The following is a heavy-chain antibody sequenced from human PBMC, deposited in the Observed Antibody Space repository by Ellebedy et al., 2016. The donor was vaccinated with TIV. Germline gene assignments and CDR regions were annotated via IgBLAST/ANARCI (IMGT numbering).Heavy chain of an antibody. CDR1: GGSISSYY. CDR2: IYYSGST. D-gene: IGHD6-13*01. V-gene: IGHV4-59*01. Sequence: MPSETLSLTCTVSGGSISSYYWSWIRQPPGKGLEWIGYIYYSGSTNYNPSLKSRVTISVDTSKNQFSLKLSSVTAADTAVYYCARVKGGSPGQQLTNNWFDPWGQGTLVTVSS. CDR3: ARVKGGSPGQQLTNNWFDP. J-gene: IGHJ5*02.